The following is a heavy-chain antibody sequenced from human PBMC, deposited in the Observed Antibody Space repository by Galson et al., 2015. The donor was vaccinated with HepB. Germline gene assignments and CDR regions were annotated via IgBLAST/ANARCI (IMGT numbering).Heavy chain of an antibody. V-gene: IGHV1-46*01. J-gene: IGHJ3*02. CDR3: ASSLTGGAHHVFDI. CDR1: GYAFTSSF. D-gene: IGHD1-1*01. CDR2: INPNSDTT. Sequence: SVKVSCKASGYAFTSSFFHWVRQAPGQELEWMGIINPNSDTTSYVQKFHGRVTMTGDTSTSTVYMELSSLRFEDTVMYYCASSLTGGAHHVFDIWGQGTMFTVSS.